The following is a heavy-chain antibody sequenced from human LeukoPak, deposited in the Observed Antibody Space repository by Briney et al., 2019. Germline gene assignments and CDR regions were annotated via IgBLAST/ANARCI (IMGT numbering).Heavy chain of an antibody. D-gene: IGHD1-1*01. Sequence: PGGSLRLSCAASGFTVSNYWMQWVRQVPGKGLVGVSLINEEGGSTYYADSVKGRLTISRDNAKNTLYLQLNSLRAEDTAVYHCVGVGKRGWNFDYWGQGTLVTVSS. V-gene: IGHV3-74*01. CDR2: INEEGGST. J-gene: IGHJ4*02. CDR3: VGVGKRGWNFDY. CDR1: GFTVSNYW.